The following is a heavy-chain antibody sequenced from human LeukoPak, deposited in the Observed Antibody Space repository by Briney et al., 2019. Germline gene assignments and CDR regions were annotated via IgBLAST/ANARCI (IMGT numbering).Heavy chain of an antibody. D-gene: IGHD4-17*01. V-gene: IGHV1-8*01. J-gene: IGHJ4*02. CDR3: ARGRWGNDYGDEGY. CDR1: GYTFTSYD. CDR2: MNPNSGNI. Sequence: VKVSCKASGYTFTSYDINWVRQATGQGLEWMGWMNPNSGNIGYAQKFQGRVTMTRNTSISTAYMELSSLRSEDTAVYYCARGRWGNDYGDEGYWGQGTLVTVSS.